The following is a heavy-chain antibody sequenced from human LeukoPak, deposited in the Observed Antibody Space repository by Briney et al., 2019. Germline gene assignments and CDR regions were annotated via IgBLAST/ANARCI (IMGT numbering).Heavy chain of an antibody. J-gene: IGHJ3*02. CDR1: GGSISSYY. D-gene: IGHD5-24*01. V-gene: IGHV4-59*08. Sequence: SETLSLTCTVSGGSISSYYWSWIRQPPGKGLEWIGYIYYSGSTNYNPSLKSRVTISVDTSKNQFSLKLSSVTAADTAVYYCARHRRWLQSINAFDIWGQGTMVTVSS. CDR3: ARHRRWLQSINAFDI. CDR2: IYYSGST.